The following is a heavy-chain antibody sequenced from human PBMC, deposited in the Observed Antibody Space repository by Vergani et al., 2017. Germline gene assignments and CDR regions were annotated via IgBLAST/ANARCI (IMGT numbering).Heavy chain of an antibody. J-gene: IGHJ5*02. D-gene: IGHD3-10*01. CDR3: TRVYPHYGSGREDWFDP. V-gene: IGHV1-69*01. CDR2: IIPIFGTA. Sequence: QVQLVQSGAEVKKPGSSVKVSCKASGGTFSSYAITWVRQAPGQGLEWMGGIIPIFGTANYAQKFQGRVTINADEFTSTAYMELSSLRSEDTAVYYCTRVYPHYGSGREDWFDPWGQGTLVTVSS. CDR1: GGTFSSYA.